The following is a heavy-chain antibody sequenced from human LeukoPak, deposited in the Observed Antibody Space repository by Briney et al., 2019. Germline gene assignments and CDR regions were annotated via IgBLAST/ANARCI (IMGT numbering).Heavy chain of an antibody. CDR3: ARDNGGWFDS. D-gene: IGHD3-10*01. CDR2: IKQGGREE. J-gene: IGHJ5*01. CDR1: EFIFSDYW. V-gene: IGHV3-7*03. Sequence: GGSLRLSWVASEFIFSDYWMSWVRQAPGKGLEWVANIKQGGREEKYVGSVKGRFAISGDDAKSTLYLQMDSLSGDDTAVYYCARDNGGWFDSWGRGTLVTVSS.